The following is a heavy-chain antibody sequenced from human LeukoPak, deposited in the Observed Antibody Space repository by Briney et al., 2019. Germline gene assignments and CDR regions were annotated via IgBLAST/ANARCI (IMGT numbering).Heavy chain of an antibody. CDR2: ISGSGGST. V-gene: IGHV3-23*01. J-gene: IGHJ4*02. CDR3: AKDPTMIVVVIPDY. D-gene: IGHD3-22*01. Sequence: GGSLRLSCAASGFTFSSYAMSWVRQAPGEGLEWVSAISGSGGSTYYADSVKGRFTISRDNSKNTLYLQMNSLRAEDTAVYYCAKDPTMIVVVIPDYWGQGTLVTVSS. CDR1: GFTFSSYA.